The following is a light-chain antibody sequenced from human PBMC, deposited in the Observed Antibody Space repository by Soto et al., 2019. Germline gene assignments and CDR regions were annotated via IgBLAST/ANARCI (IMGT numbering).Light chain of an antibody. CDR2: DVN. CDR1: SSDIGAFTF. J-gene: IGLJ1*01. Sequence: QSALTQPASVSGSPGQSITISCTGTSSDIGAFTFGSWYQQHPGKVPKLMIFDVNRRPSGVSDRFSGSKSGNTASLTISGLQAEDEGDYYCSSYTSSSTHVFGSGTKVTVL. V-gene: IGLV2-14*03. CDR3: SSYTSSSTHV.